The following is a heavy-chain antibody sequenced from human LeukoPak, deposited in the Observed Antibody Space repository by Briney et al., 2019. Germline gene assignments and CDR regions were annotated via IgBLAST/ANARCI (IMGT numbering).Heavy chain of an antibody. Sequence: SQTLSLTCAVSGGSISSGDYYWSWIRQPPGKGLEWIGYIYHSGSTYYNPSLKSRVTISVDRSKNQFSLKLSSVTAADTAVYYCARERGYSYGGQQYFDYWGQGTLVTVSS. J-gene: IGHJ4*02. CDR1: GGSISSGDYY. CDR2: IYHSGST. CDR3: ARERGYSYGGQQYFDY. D-gene: IGHD5-18*01. V-gene: IGHV4-30-2*01.